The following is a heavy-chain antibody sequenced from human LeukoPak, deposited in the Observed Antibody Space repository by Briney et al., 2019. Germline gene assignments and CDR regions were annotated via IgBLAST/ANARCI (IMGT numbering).Heavy chain of an antibody. CDR1: GFTVTSNY. D-gene: IGHD6-13*01. Sequence: GGSLRLSCAGSGFTVTSNYMSWVRQAPGKGLEWVSVIYTGGSTYYADSVKGRVTISRDNSKNTVYLQMNSLRAEDTAVYYCAKSPGYSSSFDYWGQGTLVSVSS. V-gene: IGHV3-66*01. CDR3: AKSPGYSSSFDY. J-gene: IGHJ4*02. CDR2: IYTGGST.